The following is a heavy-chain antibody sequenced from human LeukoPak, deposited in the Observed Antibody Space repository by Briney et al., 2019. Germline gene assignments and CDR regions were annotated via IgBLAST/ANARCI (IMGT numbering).Heavy chain of an antibody. Sequence: GGSLRLSCAASGFTFSSYWMSWVRQVPGKGLEWVANIKKDGSEKKYVDSVKGRFTISRDNAENSLYLQMNSLRVEDTAVYYCVREGGSDWYSGWFDPWGQGTLVTVFS. CDR1: GFTFSSYW. CDR2: IKKDGSEK. V-gene: IGHV3-7*01. J-gene: IGHJ5*02. D-gene: IGHD6-19*01. CDR3: VREGGSDWYSGWFDP.